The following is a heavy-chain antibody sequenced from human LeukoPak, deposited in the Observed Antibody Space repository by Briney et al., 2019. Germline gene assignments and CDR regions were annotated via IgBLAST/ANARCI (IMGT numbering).Heavy chain of an antibody. CDR2: INPNSGGT. Sequence: GASVKVSCKASGYTFTGYYMHWVRQAPGQGLEWMGWINPNSGGTNYAQKFQGRVTMTRDTSISTAYMELSRLRSDDTAVYYCAREWYYDFWSGYYIYWGQGTLVTVSS. CDR1: GYTFTGYY. J-gene: IGHJ4*02. D-gene: IGHD3-3*01. CDR3: AREWYYDFWSGYYIY. V-gene: IGHV1-2*02.